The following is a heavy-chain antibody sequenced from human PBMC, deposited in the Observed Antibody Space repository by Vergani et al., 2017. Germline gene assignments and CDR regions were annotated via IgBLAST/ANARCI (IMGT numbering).Heavy chain of an antibody. V-gene: IGHV4-4*02. D-gene: IGHD1-20*01. J-gene: IGHJ6*02. CDR1: GGSISSSNW. CDR2: IYHSGST. Sequence: QVQLQESGPGLVKPSGTLSLTCAVSGGSISSSNWWSWVRQPPGKGLEWIGEIYHSGSTDYNPSLKSRVPISVDKYKNQFSLKLSSVTDADTAVYYCARFLTGTTIYYYYGMDVWGQGTTVTVSS. CDR3: ARFLTGTTIYYYYGMDV.